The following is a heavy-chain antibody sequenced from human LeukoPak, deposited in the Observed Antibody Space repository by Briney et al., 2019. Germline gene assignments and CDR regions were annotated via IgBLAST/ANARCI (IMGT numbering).Heavy chain of an antibody. D-gene: IGHD3-10*01. Sequence: ASVKVSCKASGYTFTGYYMHWVRQAPGQGPEWMGWINPNSGGTNYAQKFQGRVTMTRDTSISTAYMELSRLRSDDTAVYCCARGGVYGSGNIDAFDIWGQGTMVTVSS. CDR1: GYTFTGYY. J-gene: IGHJ3*02. CDR3: ARGGVYGSGNIDAFDI. CDR2: INPNSGGT. V-gene: IGHV1-2*02.